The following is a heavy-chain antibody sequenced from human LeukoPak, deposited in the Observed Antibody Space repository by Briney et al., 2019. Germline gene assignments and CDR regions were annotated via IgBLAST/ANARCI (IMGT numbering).Heavy chain of an antibody. J-gene: IGHJ4*02. Sequence: PGGSLRLSCAASGFTFSSYSMNWVRQAPGKGLEWVSYISSSSSTIYYADSVKGRFTISRDNSKNTLYLQMNSLRAEDTAVYYCASNYDYVSSLGPLSGFDYWGQGTLVTVSS. CDR3: ASNYDYVSSLGPLSGFDY. D-gene: IGHD3-16*01. V-gene: IGHV3-48*01. CDR1: GFTFSSYS. CDR2: ISSSSSTI.